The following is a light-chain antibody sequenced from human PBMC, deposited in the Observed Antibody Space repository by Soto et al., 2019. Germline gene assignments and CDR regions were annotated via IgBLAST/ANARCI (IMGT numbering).Light chain of an antibody. CDR3: QQCYSAPRT. V-gene: IGKV1-39*01. CDR1: QRISTY. CDR2: AAS. Sequence: DIQMTQSPSTLSAGVGDRVTITCRASQRISTYLNWYQQKPGKAPTLLIYAASSLQSGVPSRFSGGVSGTDFTPPINTLQPEDSATYFCQQCYSAPRTFGQGTKVEIK. J-gene: IGKJ1*01.